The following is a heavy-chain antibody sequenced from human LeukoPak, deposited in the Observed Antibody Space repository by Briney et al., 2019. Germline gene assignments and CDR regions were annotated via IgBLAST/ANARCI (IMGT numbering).Heavy chain of an antibody. Sequence: GGSLRLSCAASGFTFSSHWMSWVRQAPGKGLEWVAKIKQDGSEKYYVDSVKGRLIISRDNAKNSLYLQMNSLRAEDTAVYYCARGYCSSGSCSKYDYWGQGTLVTVSS. J-gene: IGHJ4*02. V-gene: IGHV3-7*01. D-gene: IGHD2-15*01. CDR2: IKQDGSEK. CDR3: ARGYCSSGSCSKYDY. CDR1: GFTFSSHW.